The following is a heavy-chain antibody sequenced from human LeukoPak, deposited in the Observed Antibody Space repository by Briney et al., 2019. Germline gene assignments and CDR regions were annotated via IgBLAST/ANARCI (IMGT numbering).Heavy chain of an antibody. D-gene: IGHD3-3*01. Sequence: SETLSLTCTVSGDSVSSGSYYWSWIRQPPGKGLEWIGYIYYSGSTNYNPSLKSRVTISVDTSKNQFSLKLSSVTAADTAVYYCARVYDFWSGYYFDYWGQGTLVTVSS. CDR2: IYYSGST. CDR1: GDSVSSGSYY. V-gene: IGHV4-61*01. CDR3: ARVYDFWSGYYFDY. J-gene: IGHJ4*02.